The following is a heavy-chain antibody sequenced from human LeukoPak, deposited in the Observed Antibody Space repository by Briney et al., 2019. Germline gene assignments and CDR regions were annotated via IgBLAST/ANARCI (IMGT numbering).Heavy chain of an antibody. CDR3: ARDLLGYCSSTSCYGNDAFDI. J-gene: IGHJ3*02. Sequence: SETLSLTCSVSGGSISTYYWSWVRQPPGKGPEWIGYIHYSGSTNYNPSLKSRVTISVDTSKNQFSLKLSSVTAADTAVYYCARDLLGYCSSTSCYGNDAFDIWGQGTMVTVSS. D-gene: IGHD2-2*01. V-gene: IGHV4-59*01. CDR2: IHYSGST. CDR1: GGSISTYY.